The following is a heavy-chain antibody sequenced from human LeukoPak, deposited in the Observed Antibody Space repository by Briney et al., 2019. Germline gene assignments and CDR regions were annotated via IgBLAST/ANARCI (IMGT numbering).Heavy chain of an antibody. D-gene: IGHD6-19*01. V-gene: IGHV1-69*05. CDR2: IIPIFGTA. CDR1: GGTFSSYA. Sequence: SVKVSCKASGGTFSSYAISWVRQAPGQGLEWMGRIIPIFGTANYAQKFQARVTITTDESTSTAYMELSSLRSEDTAVYYCARDFFSGWYGGGYYFDYWGQGTLVTVSS. CDR3: ARDFFSGWYGGGYYFDY. J-gene: IGHJ4*02.